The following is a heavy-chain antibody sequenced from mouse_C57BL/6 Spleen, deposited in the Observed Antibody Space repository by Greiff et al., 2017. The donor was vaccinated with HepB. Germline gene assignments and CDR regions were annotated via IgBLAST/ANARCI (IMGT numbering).Heavy chain of an antibody. J-gene: IGHJ4*01. CDR1: GFTFSDYG. CDR3: ARVHYYAMDY. V-gene: IGHV5-17*01. Sequence: EVKLVESGGGLVKPGGSLKLSCAASGFTFSDYGMHWVRQAPEKGLEWVAYISSGSSTIYYADTVKGRFTISRDNSKNTLFLQMTSLRSEDTAMYYCARVHYYAMDYWGQGTSVTVSS. CDR2: ISSGSSTI.